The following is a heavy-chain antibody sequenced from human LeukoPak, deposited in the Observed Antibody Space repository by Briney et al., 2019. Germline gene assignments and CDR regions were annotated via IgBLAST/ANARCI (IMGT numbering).Heavy chain of an antibody. Sequence: GASVKVSCKASGYTFTGYYMHWVRQAPGQGLEWMGWINPNSGGTNYAQKFQGRVTMTRDTSISTAYMELSRLRSDDTAVYYCARYYYDSSGYYFDYWGQGTLVTVSS. V-gene: IGHV1-2*02. CDR1: GYTFTGYY. CDR2: INPNSGGT. D-gene: IGHD3-22*01. CDR3: ARYYYDSSGYYFDY. J-gene: IGHJ4*02.